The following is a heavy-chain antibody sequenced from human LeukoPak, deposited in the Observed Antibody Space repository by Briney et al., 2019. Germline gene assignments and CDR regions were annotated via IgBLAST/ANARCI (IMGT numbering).Heavy chain of an antibody. Sequence: GGSLRLSCAASGFTFSGSAMHWVRQASGKGLEWVGRTRSKANSYATAYAASVKGRFTISRDDSKNTAYLQMNSLKTEDTAVYYCTSHATTVGYWGQGTLVTVSS. J-gene: IGHJ4*02. CDR2: TRSKANSYAT. V-gene: IGHV3-73*01. CDR3: TSHATTVGY. D-gene: IGHD4-23*01. CDR1: GFTFSGSA.